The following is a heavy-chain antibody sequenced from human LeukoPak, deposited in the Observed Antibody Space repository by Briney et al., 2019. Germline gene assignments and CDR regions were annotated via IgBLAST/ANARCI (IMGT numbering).Heavy chain of an antibody. V-gene: IGHV1-46*01. Sequence: ASVRLSCKTSGYTFTNYYLHWVRQAPGQGLEWMGMINPSGGSTSFAQKFQGRVTMTRDMSTSTVYMELSSLRSEDTAVYYCAILGLYDSSGYYQSFENWGQGTLVTVSS. CDR3: AILGLYDSSGYYQSFEN. D-gene: IGHD3-22*01. J-gene: IGHJ4*02. CDR1: GYTFTNYY. CDR2: INPSGGST.